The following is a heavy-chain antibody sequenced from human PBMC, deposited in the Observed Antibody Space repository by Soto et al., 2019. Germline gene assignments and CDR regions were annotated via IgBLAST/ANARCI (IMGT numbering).Heavy chain of an antibody. CDR2: IFSSGST. Sequence: SETLSLTCTVSGGSINTFYWSWVRQPAGRGLEWIGRIFSSGSTSFNPSLESRVAMSVDTSKNHFSLNLSSVTAADMAVYYCAREGSYSAYNFAHGIQLWSFDFWGQGALVTVPQ. V-gene: IGHV4-4*07. CDR3: AREGSYSAYNFAHGIQLWSFDF. J-gene: IGHJ4*02. CDR1: GGSINTFY. D-gene: IGHD5-12*01.